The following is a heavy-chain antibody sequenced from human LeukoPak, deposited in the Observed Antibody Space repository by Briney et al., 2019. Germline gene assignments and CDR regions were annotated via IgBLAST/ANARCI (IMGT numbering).Heavy chain of an antibody. V-gene: IGHV4-34*01. J-gene: IGHJ4*02. CDR3: ASSGITGTNY. CDR2: INHSGST. D-gene: IGHD1-7*01. CDR1: GGSISSYY. Sequence: NPSETLSLTCTVSGGSISSYYWSWIRQPPGKGLEWIGEINHSGSTNYNPSLKSRVTISVDTSKNQFSLKLSSVTAADTAVYYCASSGITGTNYWGQGTLVTVSS.